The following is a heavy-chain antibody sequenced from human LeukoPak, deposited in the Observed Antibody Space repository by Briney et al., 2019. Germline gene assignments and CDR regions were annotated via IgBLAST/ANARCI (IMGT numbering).Heavy chain of an antibody. CDR2: LYSGSTT. V-gene: IGHV3-53*01. CDR3: ARVEEAAYYFDS. D-gene: IGHD2-15*01. J-gene: IGHJ4*02. Sequence: AGGSLRLCCAASGFTVSSNYLSWVRQAPGKGLEWVSLLYSGSTTYYADSVKGRFTISRDYSKNTLYLQMNSLRAEDTAVYYCARVEEAAYYFDSWGQGTLVTVSS. CDR1: GFTVSSNY.